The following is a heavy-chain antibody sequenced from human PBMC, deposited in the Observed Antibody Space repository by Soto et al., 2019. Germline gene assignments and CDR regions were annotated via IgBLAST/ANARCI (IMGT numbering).Heavy chain of an antibody. CDR1: GFSLTNARMG. D-gene: IGHD3-16*02. J-gene: IGHJ4*01. Sequence: GPTLVNLTATLPLTCTVSGFSLTNARMGVVWVRQPPGRALEWLAQAFSNAEKSYSTSLKSRLTISMDTANSQVVLTFPAMDPVDTATYSCASGQPDYDCGWETHRYCGFEYWGHGTVVTVSS. V-gene: IGHV2-26*01. CDR2: AFSNAEK. CDR3: ASGQPDYDCGWETHRYCGFEY.